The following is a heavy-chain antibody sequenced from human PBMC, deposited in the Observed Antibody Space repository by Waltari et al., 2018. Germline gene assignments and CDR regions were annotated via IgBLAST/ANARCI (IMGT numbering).Heavy chain of an antibody. CDR3: ARVYDSSAYYNTYFDP. D-gene: IGHD3-22*01. CDR1: GYMFNNYG. CDR2: IGVYNGDT. Sequence: QVQLVQSGAEVKTPGASVKVSCKASGYMFNNYGIPWVRQAPGQGLEWMGWIGVYNGDTKSAQEFQDRLTMTTDTSTSTAYMELRSLTSDDTAVYYCARVYDSSAYYNTYFDPWGQGTLVTVSS. V-gene: IGHV1-18*01. J-gene: IGHJ5*02.